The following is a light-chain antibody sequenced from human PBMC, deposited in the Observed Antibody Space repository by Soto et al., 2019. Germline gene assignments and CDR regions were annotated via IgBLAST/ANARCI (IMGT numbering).Light chain of an antibody. V-gene: IGKV3-15*01. CDR1: QTVASN. CDR3: QQYHNWPPQYT. CDR2: GAS. J-gene: IGKJ2*01. Sequence: EIVMTQSPAILSVSPGERATLSCRASQTVASNLAWYQQKPGQAPRLLIHGASTRATGVPARFSGSVSGTEFTLTISSLQSEDFAVYYCQQYHNWPPQYTFGQGTKLQIK.